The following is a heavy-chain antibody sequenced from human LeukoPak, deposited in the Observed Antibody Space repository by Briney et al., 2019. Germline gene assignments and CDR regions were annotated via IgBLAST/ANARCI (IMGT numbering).Heavy chain of an antibody. CDR1: GYTFTSYY. CDR3: ASLSLLWFGEYK. CDR2: INPNSGGT. D-gene: IGHD3-10*01. Sequence: ASLKVSCNASGYTFTSYYMHWVRHAPGQGIEWMGWINPNSGGTNYAQQFQGRVTMTRDTSISTAYMELSRLRSYDTAVYYCASLSLLWFGEYKWGQGTLVTVSS. J-gene: IGHJ4*02. V-gene: IGHV1-2*02.